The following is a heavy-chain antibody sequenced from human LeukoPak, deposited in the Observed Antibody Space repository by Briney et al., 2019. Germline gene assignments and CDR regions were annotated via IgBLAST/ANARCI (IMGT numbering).Heavy chain of an antibody. Sequence: SETLSLTCTVSGGSISSYYWSWVRQFPEKGLEGIGYIYDSGSTNYSPSLESRVTISVDTSKNKFFLILSSVTAADTAVYYCARRGGTVVGDTGYHYWYFDNWGQGTLVTVSS. CDR2: IYDSGST. D-gene: IGHD5-12*01. CDR3: ARRGGTVVGDTGYHYWYFDN. J-gene: IGHJ4*02. CDR1: GGSISSYY. V-gene: IGHV4-59*08.